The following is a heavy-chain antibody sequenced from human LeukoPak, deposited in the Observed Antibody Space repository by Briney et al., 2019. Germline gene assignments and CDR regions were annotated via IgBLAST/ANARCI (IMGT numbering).Heavy chain of an antibody. CDR3: ARLSVVSPHRYFDL. V-gene: IGHV4-59*02. CDR1: GFTVSSNY. J-gene: IGHJ2*01. CDR2: IHYSGST. D-gene: IGHD4-23*01. Sequence: GSLRLSCAASGFTVSSNYMSWIRQPPGRGLEWIGSIHYSGSTSSNPSLRSRVTISVDKSKNQFSLKLSSVTAADTAVYYCARLSVVSPHRYFDLWGRGTLVTVSS.